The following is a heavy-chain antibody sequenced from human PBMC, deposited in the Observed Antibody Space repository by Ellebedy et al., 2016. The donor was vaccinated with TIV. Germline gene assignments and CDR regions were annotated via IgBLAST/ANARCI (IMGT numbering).Heavy chain of an antibody. CDR1: GFTFSSHD. V-gene: IGHV3-13*01. CDR3: ARATSGFDF. CDR2: LTSAGDT. J-gene: IGHJ4*02. D-gene: IGHD5-24*01. Sequence: GESLKISCAASGFTFSSHDMHWVRQPTGKGLEWVSGLTSAGDTYYLGSVKGRFIISRDSAKNSLYLQMNSLRAEDTAVYYCARATSGFDFWGQGALATVSS.